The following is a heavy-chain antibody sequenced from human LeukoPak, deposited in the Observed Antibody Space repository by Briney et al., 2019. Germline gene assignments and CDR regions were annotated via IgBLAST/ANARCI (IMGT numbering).Heavy chain of an antibody. D-gene: IGHD6-19*01. V-gene: IGHV4-39*01. J-gene: IGHJ4*02. CDR2: IYYSGST. CDR3: ARQGRSSGAKIDY. CDR1: GGSISSSSYY. Sequence: SETLSLTCTVSGGSISSSSYYWGWTRQPPGKGLEWIGSIYYSGSTYYNPSLKSRVTISVDTSKNQFSLKLSSVTAADTAVYYCARQGRSSGAKIDYWGQGTLVTVSS.